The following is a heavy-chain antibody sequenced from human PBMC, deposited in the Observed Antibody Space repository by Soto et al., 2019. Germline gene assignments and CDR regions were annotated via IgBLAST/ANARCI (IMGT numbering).Heavy chain of an antibody. CDR3: VSQRTTVPTQAYFDY. CDR1: GGSISSSSYY. J-gene: IGHJ4*02. Sequence: SETLSLTCTVSGGSISSSSYYWGWIRQPPGKGLEWIGSIYYSGSTYYSPSLKSRVTISVDTSKNRFSLSLNSVTASDTAVYFCVSQRTTVPTQAYFDYWGPGALVTVSS. V-gene: IGHV4-39*01. D-gene: IGHD4-17*01. CDR2: IYYSGST.